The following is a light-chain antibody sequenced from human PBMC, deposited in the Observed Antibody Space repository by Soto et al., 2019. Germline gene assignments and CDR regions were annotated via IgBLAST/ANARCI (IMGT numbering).Light chain of an antibody. CDR1: SGDVGGYNY. V-gene: IGLV2-14*03. Sequence: QSALSQPASVSGSPGQSITISCSGTSGDVGGYNYVSWYQQHPGKAPKLMIYDVRNRPSGVSNRFSGSKSGNTASLTISGLQAEDEADYYCSSYTRTSPFVVFGGGTQLTVL. J-gene: IGLJ2*01. CDR2: DVR. CDR3: SSYTRTSPFVV.